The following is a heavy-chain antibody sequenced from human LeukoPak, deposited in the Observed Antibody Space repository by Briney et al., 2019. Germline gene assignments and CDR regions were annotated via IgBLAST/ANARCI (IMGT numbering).Heavy chain of an antibody. CDR3: ARARIVGATKHFDY. J-gene: IGHJ4*02. V-gene: IGHV1-69*04. CDR1: GGTFSSYA. CDR2: IIPILGIA. D-gene: IGHD1-26*01. Sequence: PEASVKVSCKASGGTFSSYAISWVRQAPGQGLEWMGRIIPILGIANYAQKFQGRVTITADKSTSTAYMELSSPRSEDTAVYYCARARIVGATKHFDYWGQGTLVTVSS.